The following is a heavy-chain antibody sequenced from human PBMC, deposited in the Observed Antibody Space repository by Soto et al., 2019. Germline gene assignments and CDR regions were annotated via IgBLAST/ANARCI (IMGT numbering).Heavy chain of an antibody. CDR3: ARYRREAVAGYTLDN. D-gene: IGHD6-13*01. CDR1: GGSISSNY. V-gene: IGHV4-59*01. Sequence: SETLSLTCTVSGGSISSNYWTWIRQPPGKGLEWIGYVYNSGSTNYNPSLKSRVTISEDTSKSQFSLKVNSMTAAGTAVYYCARYRREAVAGYTLDNWGQGILVTVSS. CDR2: VYNSGST. J-gene: IGHJ4*02.